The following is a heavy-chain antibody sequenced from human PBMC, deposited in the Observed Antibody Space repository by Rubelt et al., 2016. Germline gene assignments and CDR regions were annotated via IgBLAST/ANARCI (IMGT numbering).Heavy chain of an antibody. Sequence: QVQLQESGPGLVKPSQTLSLTCTVSGGSISSGGYYWSWIRQHPGKGLEWIGYIYYSGSTYYNPSLKSRVTISVDTSKNQFCLKLSSVTAADTAVDYCARDSGSGSYYINWFDPWGQGTLVTVSS. CDR3: ARDSGSGSYYINWFDP. D-gene: IGHD3-10*01. V-gene: IGHV4-31*03. CDR1: GGSISSGGYY. J-gene: IGHJ5*02. CDR2: IYYSGST.